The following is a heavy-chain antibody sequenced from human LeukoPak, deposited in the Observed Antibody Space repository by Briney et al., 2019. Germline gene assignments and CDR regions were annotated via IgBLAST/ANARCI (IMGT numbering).Heavy chain of an antibody. CDR2: INSDGRNT. Sequence: GGSLRLSCAASGSTFRSYWMHWVRQAPGKGLVWVSRINSDGRNTNYADSVKGRFTISRDNSKNTLYLQMNRLRAEDTALYYCAKSPIAAIDTGGAFDNWGQGAPVTVSS. CDR1: GSTFRSYW. D-gene: IGHD6-13*01. V-gene: IGHV3-74*01. J-gene: IGHJ4*02. CDR3: AKSPIAAIDTGGAFDN.